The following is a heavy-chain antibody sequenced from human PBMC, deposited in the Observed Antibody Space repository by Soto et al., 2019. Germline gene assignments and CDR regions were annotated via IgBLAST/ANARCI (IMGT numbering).Heavy chain of an antibody. J-gene: IGHJ6*02. CDR2: LIPIPGTA. CDR3: ARSQGSSTSLEIYYYYYYGMDV. CDR1: GGTFGSYA. V-gene: IGHV1-69*01. D-gene: IGHD2-2*01. Sequence: QVQLVQSGAEVKKPGSSVKVSCTASGGTFGSYAISWVRQAPGQGLEWMGGLIPIPGTANSAQKFQGRVTIAADESTSTAYMELSSLRSEDTAVYYCARSQGSSTSLEIYYYYYYGMDVWGQGTTVTVSS.